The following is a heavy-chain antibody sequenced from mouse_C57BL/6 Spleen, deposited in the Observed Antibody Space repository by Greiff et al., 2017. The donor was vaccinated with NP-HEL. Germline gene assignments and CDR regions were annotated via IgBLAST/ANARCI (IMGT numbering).Heavy chain of an antibody. D-gene: IGHD1-1*01. CDR1: GFTFSSYA. J-gene: IGHJ2*01. CDR3: TGEEITAVVAPYYFDY. CDR2: ISSGGDYI. Sequence: EVQLVESGEGLVKPGGSLKLSCAASGFTFSSYAMSWVRQTPEKRLEWVAYISSGGDYIYYADTVKGRFTISRDNARNTLYLQMSSLKSEDTAMYYCTGEEITAVVAPYYFDYWGQGTTLTVSS. V-gene: IGHV5-9-1*02.